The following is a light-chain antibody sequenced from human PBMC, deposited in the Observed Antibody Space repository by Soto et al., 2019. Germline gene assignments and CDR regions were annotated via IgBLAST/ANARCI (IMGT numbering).Light chain of an antibody. J-gene: IGKJ1*01. CDR2: GAS. V-gene: IGKV3-20*01. CDR3: QQYSVSPLT. Sequence: IELTKSEGTLSLSPRKRATLSCRASLTMSDSYLAWYQQKAGQAPRLVIYGASNRATGIPDRFSASGSGTEFTLTISRRQPEDFAVYYCQQYSVSPLTFGQGTKVDIK. CDR1: LTMSDSY.